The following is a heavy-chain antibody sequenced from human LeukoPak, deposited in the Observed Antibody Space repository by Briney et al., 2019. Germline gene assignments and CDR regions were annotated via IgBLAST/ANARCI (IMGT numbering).Heavy chain of an antibody. CDR3: ARSAGLPSFAMDV. CDR2: IYYTGSA. Sequence: SETLSLTCTVSGAPITRYYRSWIRQPPGKGLEWIGYIYYTGSANYNPSLKSRVSISVDTSKNQFSLRLSSVTAADTAVYYCARSAGLPSFAMDVWGQGTTVTVSS. D-gene: IGHD2-15*01. V-gene: IGHV4-59*08. J-gene: IGHJ6*02. CDR1: GAPITRYY.